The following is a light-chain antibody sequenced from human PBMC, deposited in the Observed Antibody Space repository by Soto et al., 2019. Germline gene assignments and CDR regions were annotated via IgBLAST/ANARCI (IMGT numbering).Light chain of an antibody. J-gene: IGLJ1*01. Sequence: QSALTQPRSVSGSPGQSVTISCTGTSSDVGGYNFVSWYQQHPGKAPKFMIYDVTKRPSGVPDRFSGSKSGTTASLTISGLQAEDEADYYCCSYVGRYTSYVFGTGTKLTVL. CDR3: CSYVGRYTSYV. CDR1: SSDVGGYNF. V-gene: IGLV2-11*01. CDR2: DVT.